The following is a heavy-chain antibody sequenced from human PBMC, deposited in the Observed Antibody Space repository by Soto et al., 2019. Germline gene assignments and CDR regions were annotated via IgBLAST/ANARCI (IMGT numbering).Heavy chain of an antibody. CDR3: ARYELAS. J-gene: IGHJ4*02. Sequence: SETLSLTCGVYGGPFSGYYWGWIRQPPGKGLEWIGEINHSGSTNYNPSLKSRVTISVDTSKNQFSLKLSSVTAADTAVYYCARYELASCGQGILVTVS. D-gene: IGHD3-3*01. CDR1: GGPFSGYY. V-gene: IGHV4-34*01. CDR2: INHSGST.